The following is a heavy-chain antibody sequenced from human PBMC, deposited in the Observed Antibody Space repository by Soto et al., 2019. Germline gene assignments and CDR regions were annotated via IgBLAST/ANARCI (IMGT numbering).Heavy chain of an antibody. CDR1: GGSISSYY. V-gene: IGHV4-59*08. J-gene: IGHJ5*02. D-gene: IGHD5-12*01. CDR2: IYYSGST. CDR3: ARHELRGGYDKLDP. Sequence: SETLSLTCTVSGGSISSYYWSWIRPPPGKGLEWIGYIYYSGSTNYNPSLKSRVTISVDTSKNQFSLKLSSVTAADTAVYYCARHELRGGYDKLDPWGQGTLVTVSS.